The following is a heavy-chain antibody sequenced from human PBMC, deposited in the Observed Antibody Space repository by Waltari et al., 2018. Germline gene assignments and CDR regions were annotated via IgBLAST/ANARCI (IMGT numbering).Heavy chain of an antibody. V-gene: IGHV1-3*01. CDR3: ARVRDYDFWSGYYYYYYGMDV. CDR1: GYTFTSYA. CDR2: INAGNGNT. Sequence: QVQLVQSGAEVKKPGASVKVSCKASGYTFTSYAMHWVRQAPGQRLEWMGWINAGNGNTKYSQKFKGRVTITRDTSASTAYMELSSLRSEDTAVYYCARVRDYDFWSGYYYYYYGMDVWGQGTTVTVSS. D-gene: IGHD3-3*01. J-gene: IGHJ6*02.